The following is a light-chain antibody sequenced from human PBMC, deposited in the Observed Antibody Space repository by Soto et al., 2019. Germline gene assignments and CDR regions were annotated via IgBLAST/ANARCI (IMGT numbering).Light chain of an antibody. Sequence: EIVLTQSPGTLSLSPGERATLSCRASQSVSSYLAWYQQKPGQAPRLLIYDASNRATGIPDRLSGSGSGTDFTLTISSLEPEDFAVYYGQQRSNWLITFGQGTRLEIK. J-gene: IGKJ5*01. CDR1: QSVSSY. V-gene: IGKV3-11*01. CDR2: DAS. CDR3: QQRSNWLIT.